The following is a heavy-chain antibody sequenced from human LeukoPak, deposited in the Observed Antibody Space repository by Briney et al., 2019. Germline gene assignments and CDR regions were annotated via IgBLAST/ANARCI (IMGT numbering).Heavy chain of an antibody. J-gene: IGHJ4*02. V-gene: IGHV4-4*08. CDR3: ARDFYGGNFEFDY. Sequence: PSETLSLTCTVSGGSISSYYWSWIRQPPGKGLEWIGYIYTSGSTNYNPSLKSRVTISVDTSKNQFSLKLSSVTAADTAVYYCARDFYGGNFEFDYWGQGTLVTVSS. D-gene: IGHD4-23*01. CDR2: IYTSGST. CDR1: GGSISSYY.